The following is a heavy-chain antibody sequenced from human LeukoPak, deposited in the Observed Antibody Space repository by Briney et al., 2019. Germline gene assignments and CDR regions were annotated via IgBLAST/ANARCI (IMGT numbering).Heavy chain of an antibody. CDR2: IYYSGST. J-gene: IGHJ6*03. CDR1: GGSINSYY. CDR3: ARGIDGYNLSQYYYYYYMDV. V-gene: IGHV4-59*01. D-gene: IGHD5-24*01. Sequence: SETLSLTCTVSGGSINSYYWSWIRQPPGKGLEWIGYIYYSGSTNYNPSLKSRVTISVDTSKNQFSLKLSSVTAADTAVYYCARGIDGYNLSQYYYYYYMDVWGKGTTVTVSS.